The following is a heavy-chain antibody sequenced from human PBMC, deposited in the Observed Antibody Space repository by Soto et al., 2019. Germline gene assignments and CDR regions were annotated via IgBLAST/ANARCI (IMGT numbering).Heavy chain of an antibody. Sequence: QVQLVESGGGVVQPGRSLRLSCAASGFTFSSYGMHWVRQAPGKGLEWVAVIWYDGSNKYYADSVKGRFTISRDNSKNKLYLQMNSLRAEDTAVYYCARDYDFWRGGFDYWGQGTLVTVSS. CDR1: GFTFSSYG. CDR2: IWYDGSNK. J-gene: IGHJ4*02. V-gene: IGHV3-33*01. D-gene: IGHD3-3*01. CDR3: ARDYDFWRGGFDY.